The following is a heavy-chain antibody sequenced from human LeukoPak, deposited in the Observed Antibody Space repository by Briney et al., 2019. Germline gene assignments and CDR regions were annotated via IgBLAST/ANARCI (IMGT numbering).Heavy chain of an antibody. J-gene: IGHJ4*02. CDR2: ISRSSSHT. CDR3: ARARDGYNHGLDY. V-gene: IGHV3-21*01. D-gene: IGHD5-24*01. CDR1: GFTFSSYA. Sequence: GGSLRLSCAASGFTFSSYAMNWVRQAPGKGLEWVSSISRSSSHTYYADSVKGRFTISRDNAENSLYLQMNSLRAEDTAMYYCARARDGYNHGLDYWGQGTLVTVSA.